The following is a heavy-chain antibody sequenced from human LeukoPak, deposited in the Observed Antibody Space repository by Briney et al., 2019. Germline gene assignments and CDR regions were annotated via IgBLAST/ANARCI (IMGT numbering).Heavy chain of an antibody. CDR3: ATRDGYFDY. CDR1: GGSFSGYY. V-gene: IGHV4-34*01. CDR2: INHSGST. D-gene: IGHD5-24*01. J-gene: IGHJ4*02. Sequence: SETLSLTCAVYGGSFSGYYWNWIRQPPGKGLEWIGEINHSGSTNYNPSLKSRVTISVDTSKNQFSLKLSSVTAADTAVYYCATRDGYFDYWGQGTLVTVSS.